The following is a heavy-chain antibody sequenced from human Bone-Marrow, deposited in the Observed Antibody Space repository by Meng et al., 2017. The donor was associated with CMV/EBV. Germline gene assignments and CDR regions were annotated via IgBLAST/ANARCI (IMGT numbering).Heavy chain of an antibody. J-gene: IGHJ4*02. CDR3: ARGGYSSGWYLGEVDY. V-gene: IGHV4-61*01. CDR2: IYYSGST. CDR1: GGSIISTNDY. D-gene: IGHD6-19*01. Sequence: SETLSLTCTVSGGSIISTNDYWSWIRQPPGKGLEWIGYIYYSGSTNYSPSLKSRVTISVDTSKNQFSLKLRSVTTADTAVYYCARGGYSSGWYLGEVDYWGQGTLVTVSS.